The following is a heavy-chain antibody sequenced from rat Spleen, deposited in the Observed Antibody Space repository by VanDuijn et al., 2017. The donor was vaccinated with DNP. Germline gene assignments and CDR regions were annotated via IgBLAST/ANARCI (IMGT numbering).Heavy chain of an antibody. J-gene: IGHJ3*01. CDR2: IVYDGSRI. V-gene: IGHV5S10*01. Sequence: EVQLVESGGGLVQPGNSLKVSCAASGFTFSDYGMAWVRQSPKKGLEWVATIVYDGSRIYYRDSVKGRFTISRDYAKSILYLQMDSLRSEDTATYYCATLGDMYNSGFAYWGQGTLVTVSS. CDR1: GFTFSDYG. D-gene: IGHD2-3*01. CDR3: ATLGDMYNSGFAY.